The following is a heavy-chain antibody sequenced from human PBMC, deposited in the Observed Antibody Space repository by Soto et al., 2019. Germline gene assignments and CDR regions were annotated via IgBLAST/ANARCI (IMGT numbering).Heavy chain of an antibody. J-gene: IGHJ6*03. CDR3: ARGGDHYYYYYYMDV. Sequence: SETLSLTCTVSGGSISSSSYYWVWIRQPPGKGLEWIGSIYYSGSTYYNPSLKSRVTISVDTSKNQFSLKLSSVTAADTAVYYCARGGDHYYYYYYMDVWGKGTTVTVSS. D-gene: IGHD3-16*01. CDR2: IYYSGST. V-gene: IGHV4-39*01. CDR1: GGSISSSSYY.